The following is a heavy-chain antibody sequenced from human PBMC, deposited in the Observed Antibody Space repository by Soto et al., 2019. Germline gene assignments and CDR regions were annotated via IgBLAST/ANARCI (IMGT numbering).Heavy chain of an antibody. Sequence: SETLSLTCTVSGGSISSYYWSWIRQSPGKGLEWIAYISYLGNTNYNPSLKGRLTTSVDTSKNQFSLKLSAVTAADTAVYYCAFGPLAVARWGSWGQGTLVTVSS. V-gene: IGHV4-59*01. CDR2: ISYLGNT. D-gene: IGHD6-19*01. CDR1: GGSISSYY. CDR3: AFGPLAVARWGS. J-gene: IGHJ5*02.